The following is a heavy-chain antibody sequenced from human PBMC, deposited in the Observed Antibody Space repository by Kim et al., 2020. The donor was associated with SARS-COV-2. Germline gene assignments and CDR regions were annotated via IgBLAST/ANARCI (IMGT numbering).Heavy chain of an antibody. CDR1: GYSFTSYW. J-gene: IGHJ4*02. CDR2: IYPGDSDT. V-gene: IGHV5-51*01. D-gene: IGHD6-19*01. CDR3: ARQPYSSGWYPDY. Sequence: GESLKISCEGSGYSFTSYWIGWVRQMPGKGLEWMGIIYPGDSDTRYSPSFQGQVTISADKSISTAYLQWSSLKASDTAMYYCARQPYSSGWYPDYWGQGTLVTVSS.